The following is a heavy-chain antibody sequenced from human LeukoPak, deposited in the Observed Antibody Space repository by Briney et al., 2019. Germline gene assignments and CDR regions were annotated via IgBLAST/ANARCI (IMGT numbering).Heavy chain of an antibody. J-gene: IGHJ6*02. D-gene: IGHD6-19*01. CDR2: IYYRGRT. V-gene: IGHV4-61*05. Sequence: PSETLSLTCTVSGGSISSSSYYWGWIRQPPGKGLEWIGYIYYRGRTSYNPSLKSRVTISVDTSKNQFSLRLSSVTAADTAVYYCARESGPAAVAGTGRYYYYYYGMDVWGQGTTVTVSS. CDR3: ARESGPAAVAGTGRYYYYYYGMDV. CDR1: GGSISSSSYY.